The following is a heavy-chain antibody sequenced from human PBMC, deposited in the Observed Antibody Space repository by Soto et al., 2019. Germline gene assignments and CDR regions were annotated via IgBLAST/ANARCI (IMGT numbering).Heavy chain of an antibody. CDR3: ARHENYDYVWGSYRYTWWFDP. V-gene: IGHV5-10-1*01. Sequence: GESLKISCKGSGYSFTSYWISWVRQMPGKGLEWMGRIDPSDSYTKYSPSFQGHVTISADKSISTAYLQWSSLKASDTAMYYCARHENYDYVWGSYRYTWWFDPWGHGTLVTVSS. CDR1: GYSFTSYW. CDR2: IDPSDSYT. J-gene: IGHJ5*02. D-gene: IGHD3-16*02.